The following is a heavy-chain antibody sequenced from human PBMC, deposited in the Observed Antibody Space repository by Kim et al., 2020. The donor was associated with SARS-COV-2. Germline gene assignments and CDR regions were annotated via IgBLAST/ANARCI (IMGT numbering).Heavy chain of an antibody. V-gene: IGHV4-59*13. CDR1: GGSISSYY. CDR2: IFNRGRT. Sequence: ETLSLTCTVSGGSISSYYWSWVRQPPGKGLEWFGYIFNRGRTNYNPSLKSRVTISVDTSKNQFSLKLSPVTAADTAMYYCARASSYYVIDYWGQGTLVTVSS. CDR3: ARASSYYVIDY. J-gene: IGHJ4*02. D-gene: IGHD3-10*02.